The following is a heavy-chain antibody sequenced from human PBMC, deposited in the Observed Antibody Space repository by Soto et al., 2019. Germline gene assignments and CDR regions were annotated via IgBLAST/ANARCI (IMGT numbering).Heavy chain of an antibody. CDR1: GGSISSGGYY. CDR3: ARYRDYDFWSGYYTTEFDP. CDR2: IYYSGST. Sequence: SETLSLTCTVSGGSISSGGYYWSWIRQHPGKGLEWIGYIYYSGSTYYNPSLKSRVTISVDTSKNQFSLKLSSVTAADTAVYYCARYRDYDFWSGYYTTEFDPWGQGTLVTSPQ. J-gene: IGHJ5*02. D-gene: IGHD3-3*01. V-gene: IGHV4-31*03.